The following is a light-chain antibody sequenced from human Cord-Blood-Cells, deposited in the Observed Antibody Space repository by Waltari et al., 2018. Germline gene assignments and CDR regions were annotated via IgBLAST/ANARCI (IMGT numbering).Light chain of an antibody. CDR1: QSISSY. J-gene: IGKJ3*01. Sequence: DIQMTQSPSSLSASVGHRVTITCRASQSISSYLNWYQQKPVKAPKLLIDAASSLQSGVPSRFSGSGSGTDFTLTISSLQPEDFATYYCQQSYSTPFTFGPGTKVDIK. CDR2: AAS. V-gene: IGKV1-39*01. CDR3: QQSYSTPFT.